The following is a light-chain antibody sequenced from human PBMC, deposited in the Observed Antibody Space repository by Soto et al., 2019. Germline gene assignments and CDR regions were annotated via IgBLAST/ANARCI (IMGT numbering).Light chain of an antibody. J-gene: IGLJ2*01. Sequence: QSVLTQPPSVSGAPGQRVTISCTGSSSNIGAGYDVHWYQQLPGTAPKLLIYGNSNRPSGVPDRFSGSKSGTSASLAITGLEAEDEAEYYYQSYDSSRSGSLVFGGGTKLTVL. V-gene: IGLV1-40*01. CDR3: QSYDSSRSGSLV. CDR2: GNS. CDR1: SSNIGAGYD.